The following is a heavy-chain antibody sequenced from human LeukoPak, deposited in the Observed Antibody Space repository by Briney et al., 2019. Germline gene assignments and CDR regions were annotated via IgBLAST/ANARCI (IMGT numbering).Heavy chain of an antibody. CDR1: GFTFSSYA. CDR3: AKRYCSSTSCSLFDY. D-gene: IGHD2-2*01. Sequence: PGGSLRLSCAASGFTFSSYAMHWVRQAPGKGLEWVAVISYDGSNKYYADSVKGRFTISRDNSKSTLYLQMNSLRAEDTAVYYCAKRYCSSTSCSLFDYWGQGTLVTVSS. J-gene: IGHJ4*02. CDR2: ISYDGSNK. V-gene: IGHV3-30-3*02.